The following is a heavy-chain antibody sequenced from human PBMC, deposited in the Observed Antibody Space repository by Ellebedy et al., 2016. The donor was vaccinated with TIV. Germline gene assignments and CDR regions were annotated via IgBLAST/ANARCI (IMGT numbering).Heavy chain of an antibody. J-gene: IGHJ6*03. Sequence: GESLKISXRASGLTVTNAWMSWVRQAPGKGLEWVANIKQDGSEKYYVDSVKGRFTISRDNAKNSLYLQMNSLRAEDTAVYYCARVFPPFGDYYYYYMDVWGKGTTVTVSS. CDR3: ARVFPPFGDYYYYYMDV. CDR1: GLTVTNAW. V-gene: IGHV3-7*01. D-gene: IGHD3-3*01. CDR2: IKQDGSEK.